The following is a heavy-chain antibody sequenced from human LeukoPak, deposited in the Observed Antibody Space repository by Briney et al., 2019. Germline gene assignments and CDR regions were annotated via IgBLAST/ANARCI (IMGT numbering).Heavy chain of an antibody. V-gene: IGHV3-43D*03. J-gene: IGHJ4*02. CDR2: ISWDGGNI. D-gene: IGHD2-2*02. CDR3: AKAAIRYTTRWNNFDY. Sequence: TGGSLRLSCAASGFTFDDYAMHWVRQAPGKGLEWVSLISWDGGNIYYADSMKGRFTISRDNSKNSLYLQMNSLRAEDTAFYYCAKAAIRYTTRWNNFDYWGQGTLVTVSS. CDR1: GFTFDDYA.